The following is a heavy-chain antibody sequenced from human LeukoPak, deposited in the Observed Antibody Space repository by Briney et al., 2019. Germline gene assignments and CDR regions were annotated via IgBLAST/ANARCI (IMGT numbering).Heavy chain of an antibody. CDR3: AKWGPYDILTGRIN. CDR1: GFTFSNYW. CDR2: IKPDESEK. Sequence: GGSLRLSCAASGFTFSNYWMTWVRQAPGKGLEWVANIKPDESEKYYVGSVKGRFTISRDNAKNSLCLQMNSLRAEDTAVYYCAKWGPYDILTGRINWGQGTLVTVSS. V-gene: IGHV3-7*03. D-gene: IGHD3-9*01. J-gene: IGHJ4*02.